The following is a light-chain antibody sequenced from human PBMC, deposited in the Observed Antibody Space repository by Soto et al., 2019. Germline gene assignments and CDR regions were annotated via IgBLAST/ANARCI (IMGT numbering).Light chain of an antibody. CDR1: QNVDTY. J-gene: IGKJ2*01. V-gene: IGKV1-5*03. Sequence: DIQMTQSPSALSANVGDRVIISCRASQNVDTYLAWYQQKPGTAPKLLIYKASRLESGVPSRFSGSGSGTDFTLTTNSLQPYDFASYYCQQYKSYYPYTFGQGTKLDIK. CDR3: QQYKSYYPYT. CDR2: KAS.